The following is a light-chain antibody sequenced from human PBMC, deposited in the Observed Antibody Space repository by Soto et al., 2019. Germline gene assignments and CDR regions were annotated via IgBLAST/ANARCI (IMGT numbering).Light chain of an antibody. CDR3: STWDASLSGRV. J-gene: IGLJ3*02. CDR1: SSNIGNNF. CDR2: SDD. V-gene: IGLV1-47*02. Sequence: QSVLTQPPSASGPPGQKVTISCSGASSNIGNNFVSWYQQVPGTPPKLLIYSDDQRPTGVPDRVSGSKSGTSASLASSGLRSEDEADYYCSTWDASLSGRVFGGGTKLTVL.